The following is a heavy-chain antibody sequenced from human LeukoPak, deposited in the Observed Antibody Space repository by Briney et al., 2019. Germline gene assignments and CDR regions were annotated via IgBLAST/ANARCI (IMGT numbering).Heavy chain of an antibody. J-gene: IGHJ5*02. CDR2: IYHSWSA. Sequence: PSETLSLTCAVSGYSISSGYQWAWIRQPPGEGLEWIGGIYHSWSAHYNPSLKTRVTILVDTSKNQFSLGRSSVTDADTAVYYCARAPRWLTPDCTSTSCYENYFDPWGPGTLVTVSS. V-gene: IGHV4-38-2*01. CDR3: ARAPRWLTPDCTSTSCYENYFDP. D-gene: IGHD2-2*01. CDR1: GYSISSGYQ.